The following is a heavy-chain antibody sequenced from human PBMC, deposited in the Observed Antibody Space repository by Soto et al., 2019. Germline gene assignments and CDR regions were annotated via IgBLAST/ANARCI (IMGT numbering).Heavy chain of an antibody. V-gene: IGHV1-2*02. J-gene: IGHJ4*02. CDR3: ARAIPRTGLGFDY. CDR1: GYTFTDTF. CDR2: VNPNLGNT. D-gene: IGHD2-2*02. Sequence: VQLVQSGAEVKRPGASVKVSCKASGYTFTDTFIHWLRQAPGQRPEWMGWVNPNLGNTHYARKFQGRVSLTRDTSISTAYMELVGLESDDSAFYFCARAIPRTGLGFDYWGQGTRVTVSS.